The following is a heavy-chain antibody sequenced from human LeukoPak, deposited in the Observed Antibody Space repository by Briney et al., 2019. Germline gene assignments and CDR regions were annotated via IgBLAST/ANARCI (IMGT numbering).Heavy chain of an antibody. CDR1: GYTFTSYY. D-gene: IGHD3-3*01. J-gene: IGHJ6*03. CDR2: INPSGGST. Sequence: ASVKVSCKASGYTFTSYYMHWVRQAPGQGLEWMGIINPSGGSTSYAQKFQGRVTMTRYTSTSTVYMELSSLRSEDTAVYYCARAAWDFWSGSGIYYYYYMDVWGKGTTVTVSS. CDR3: ARAAWDFWSGSGIYYYYYMDV. V-gene: IGHV1-46*01.